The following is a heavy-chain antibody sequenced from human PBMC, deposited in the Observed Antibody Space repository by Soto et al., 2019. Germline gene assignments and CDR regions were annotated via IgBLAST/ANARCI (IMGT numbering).Heavy chain of an antibody. J-gene: IGHJ4*02. CDR3: ARYSGKYQGPIDY. Sequence: QVQLVESGGGVVQPGRSLRLSCAASGFTFSHYGIHWVRQAPGKGLEGWAVISYDGSNKHYADSVKGRFTVSRDNSKTTLYLQMSSLSAEDAAVYFCARYSGKYQGPIDYWGQGTLVTVSS. CDR1: GFTFSHYG. D-gene: IGHD1-26*01. CDR2: ISYDGSNK. V-gene: IGHV3-30*03.